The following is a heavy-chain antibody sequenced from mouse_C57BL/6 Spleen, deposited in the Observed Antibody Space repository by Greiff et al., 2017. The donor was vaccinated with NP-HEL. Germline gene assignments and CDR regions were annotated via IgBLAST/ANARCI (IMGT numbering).Heavy chain of an antibody. V-gene: IGHV1-85*01. CDR2: IYPRDGST. CDR1: GYTFTSYE. J-gene: IGHJ4*01. CDR3: ARPSTYAMDY. Sequence: QVQLQQSGPELVKPGASVKLSCKASGYTFTSYEINWVKQRPGQGLEWIGWIYPRDGSTQYNENFKGKATLTVDTSSSTAYMELHSLTSEDSAVYFCARPSTYAMDYWGQGTSVTVSS.